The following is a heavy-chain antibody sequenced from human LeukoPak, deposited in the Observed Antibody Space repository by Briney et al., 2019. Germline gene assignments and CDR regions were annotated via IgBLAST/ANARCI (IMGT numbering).Heavy chain of an antibody. J-gene: IGHJ4*02. CDR2: ISGSGGST. D-gene: IGHD3-10*01. CDR3: AKDLDYYGSGSYFFDY. V-gene: IGHV3-23*01. CDR1: GFTFSDYD. Sequence: GGSLRLSCAASGFTFSDYDMSWVRQAPGKGVEWVSAISGSGGSTYYADSVKGRFTISRDNSKNTLYLQMNSLRAEDTAVYYCAKDLDYYGSGSYFFDYWGQGTLVTVSS.